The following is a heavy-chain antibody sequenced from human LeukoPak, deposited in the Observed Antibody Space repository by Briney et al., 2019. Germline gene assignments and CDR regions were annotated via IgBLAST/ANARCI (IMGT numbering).Heavy chain of an antibody. J-gene: IGHJ4*02. V-gene: IGHV1-46*01. CDR3: ARDLGIAAPLRYPDY. CDR2: INPSGGST. CDR1: GYTFTSYY. Sequence: ASVKVSCKASGYTFTSYYMHWVRQAPGQGLEWMGIINPSGGSTSYAQKFQGRVTMTRDTSTSTVYMELSSLRSEDTAVYYCARDLGIAAPLRYPDYWGQGTLVTVSS. D-gene: IGHD6-13*01.